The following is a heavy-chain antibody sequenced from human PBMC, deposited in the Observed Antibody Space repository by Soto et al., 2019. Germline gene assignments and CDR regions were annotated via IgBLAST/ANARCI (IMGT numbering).Heavy chain of an antibody. J-gene: IGHJ3*02. CDR2: ISSSSSYI. Sequence: SLRLSCAASGFTFSSYSMNWVRQAPGKGLEWVSSISSSSSYIYYADSVKGRFTISRDNAKNSLYLQMNSLRAEDTAVYYCARFRGSVDAFDIWGQGTMVTVSS. CDR3: ARFRGSVDAFDI. CDR1: GFTFSSYS. V-gene: IGHV3-21*01.